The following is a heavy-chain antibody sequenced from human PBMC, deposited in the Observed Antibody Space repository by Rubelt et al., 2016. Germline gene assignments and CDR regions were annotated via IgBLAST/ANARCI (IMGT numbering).Heavy chain of an antibody. CDR3: ARGRCLEWLPPDY. V-gene: IGHV4-39*01. Sequence: QLQLQESGPRLVKLSETLSLTCTVSGGSISSSSYYWGWIRQPPGKGLEWIGSIYYSGSTYYNPSLKSRVTISVDTSKNQFSLKLSSVTAADTAVYYCARGRCLEWLPPDYWGQGTLVTVSS. J-gene: IGHJ4*02. CDR1: GGSISSSSYY. CDR2: IYYSGST. D-gene: IGHD3-3*01.